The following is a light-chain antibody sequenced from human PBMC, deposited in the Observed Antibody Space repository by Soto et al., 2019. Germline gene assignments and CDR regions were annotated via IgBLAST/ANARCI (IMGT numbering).Light chain of an antibody. Sequence: EIVLTQSPGTLSLSPRERATLSCRASQSVGSNFLGWYQQKPGQAPRLLIYDASSRATGIPDRFSGSGSGTDFTLTISRLEPEDFAVYYCQQYGRSPLTFGGGTKVEIK. V-gene: IGKV3-20*01. CDR2: DAS. CDR3: QQYGRSPLT. CDR1: QSVGSNF. J-gene: IGKJ4*01.